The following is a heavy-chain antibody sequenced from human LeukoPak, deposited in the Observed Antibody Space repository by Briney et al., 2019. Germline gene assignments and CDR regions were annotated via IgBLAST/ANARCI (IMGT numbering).Heavy chain of an antibody. CDR3: ARDSSNWSVDY. J-gene: IGHJ4*02. V-gene: IGHV1-46*01. CDR2: ISPNGGDT. CDR1: GYIFINYH. D-gene: IGHD6-13*01. Sequence: ASVKVSCKASGYIFINYHMHWVRQAPGQGLEWMGIISPNGGDTRSAQKFQDRVTMTRDTSTSTVYMEVTSLRSEDTAVYYCARDSSNWSVDYWGQGTLVTVSS.